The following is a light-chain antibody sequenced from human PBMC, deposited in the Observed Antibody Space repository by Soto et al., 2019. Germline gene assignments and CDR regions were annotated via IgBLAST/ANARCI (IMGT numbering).Light chain of an antibody. V-gene: IGKV3-20*01. CDR1: QSVSGSY. CDR2: DAS. J-gene: IGKJ1*01. Sequence: ETVLTQSPGTLSLYPGERATLSCRASQSVSGSYLAWYQQKPGQAPRLLIYDASSRATGIPDRFSGSGSGTDFTLTISRLEPEDFAVYYCQQYVRSPPSWTFGQGTKVEIK. CDR3: QQYVRSPPSWT.